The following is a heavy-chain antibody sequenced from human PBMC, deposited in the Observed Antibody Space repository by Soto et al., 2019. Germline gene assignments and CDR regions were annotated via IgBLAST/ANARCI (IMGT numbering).Heavy chain of an antibody. D-gene: IGHD2-15*01. CDR3: GRGEATKMALPTSSGRAA. CDR1: GGSLSNYG. J-gene: IGHJ6*03. V-gene: IGHV1-69*14. Sequence: QVQLVQSGAEVKKPGSSVKVSCKASGGSLSNYGISWVRQAPGQGLEWMGAIIPVFGTPNYAQKFQDRVRITRDKSKTKVYLGVEGRPSEAPAVNYLGRGEATKMALPTSSGRAAGGKGPRVTVSS. CDR2: IIPVFGTP.